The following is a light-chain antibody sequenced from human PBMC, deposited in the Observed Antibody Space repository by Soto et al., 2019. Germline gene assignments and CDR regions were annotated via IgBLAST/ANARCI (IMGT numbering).Light chain of an antibody. Sequence: QSALSQPRSVSVSPGQSVTIAFTGTSSDVGGYNYVSCYQQHPGKAPKLMIYDVSKRPSGVPDRFSGSKSDNTASLTISGLQAEDEADYYCCSYAGSYTRVFGTGTKVTVL. CDR2: DVS. V-gene: IGLV2-11*01. CDR1: SSDVGGYNY. CDR3: CSYAGSYTRV. J-gene: IGLJ1*01.